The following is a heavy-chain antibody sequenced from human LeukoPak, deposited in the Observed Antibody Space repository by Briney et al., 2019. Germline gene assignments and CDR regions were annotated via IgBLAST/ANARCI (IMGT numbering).Heavy chain of an antibody. J-gene: IGHJ6*02. D-gene: IGHD3-3*01. Sequence: GASVKVSCKASGYTFTSYYMHWVRQAPGQGLEWMGWISAYNGNTNYAQKLQGRVTMTTDTSTSTAYMELRSLRSDDTAVYYCARETRGWNYYGMDVWGQGTTVTVSS. CDR1: GYTFTSYY. CDR2: ISAYNGNT. V-gene: IGHV1-18*04. CDR3: ARETRGWNYYGMDV.